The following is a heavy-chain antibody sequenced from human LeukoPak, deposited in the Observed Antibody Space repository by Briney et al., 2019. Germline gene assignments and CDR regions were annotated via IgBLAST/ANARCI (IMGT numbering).Heavy chain of an antibody. V-gene: IGHV3-7*01. J-gene: IGHJ6*02. CDR2: MKQDGSEK. Sequence: GGSLRLSCAASGFTFSSYAMSWVRQAPGKGLEWVANMKQDGSEKYYVDSVKGRFTISRDNAKNSLYLQMNSLRAEDTAVYYCARAVPNDGFWSGYYVTHYGMDVWGQGTTVTVSS. D-gene: IGHD3-3*01. CDR1: GFTFSSYA. CDR3: ARAVPNDGFWSGYYVTHYGMDV.